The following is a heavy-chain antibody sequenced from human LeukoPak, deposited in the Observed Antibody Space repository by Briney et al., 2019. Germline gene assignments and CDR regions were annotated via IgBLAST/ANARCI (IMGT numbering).Heavy chain of an antibody. Sequence: SETLSLTCSVSGGSISSSTYYWGWIRQPPGRGLEWIGNIYNSGSTYYDLSLKSRVTISVDTSKNQFSLKLSSVTAADTAVYYCARQAYSSNLGWFDPWGQGTLVTVSS. J-gene: IGHJ5*02. D-gene: IGHD6-13*01. CDR1: GGSISSSTYY. CDR2: IYNSGST. CDR3: ARQAYSSNLGWFDP. V-gene: IGHV4-39*01.